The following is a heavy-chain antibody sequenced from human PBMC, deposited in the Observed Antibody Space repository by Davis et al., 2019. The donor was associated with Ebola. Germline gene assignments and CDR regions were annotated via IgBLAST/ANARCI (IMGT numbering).Heavy chain of an antibody. CDR2: ISSSSSYT. D-gene: IGHD4-11*01. CDR1: GFIFRNYV. J-gene: IGHJ6*04. CDR3: ASPGDYSNYGYYYGMDV. V-gene: IGHV3-11*06. Sequence: GESLKISCETSGFIFRNYVMSWIRQAPGKGLEWVSYISSSSSYTNYADSVKGRFTISRDNAKNSLYLQMNSLRAEDTAVYYCASPGDYSNYGYYYGMDVWGKGTTVTVSS.